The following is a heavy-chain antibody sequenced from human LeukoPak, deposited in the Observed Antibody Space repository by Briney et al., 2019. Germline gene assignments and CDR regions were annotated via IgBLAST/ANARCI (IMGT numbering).Heavy chain of an antibody. D-gene: IGHD2-15*01. J-gene: IGHJ4*02. CDR2: ISSRSTYT. CDR3: IFNN. V-gene: IGHV3-11*03. Sequence: GGSLRLSCAASGFTLSDYYMSCIRQAPGKGLEWVSYISSRSTYTNYAHSVRGRFTISRDNAKNSLYLQMNTRPDIAVREARSIFNNWGQGTLVTVSS. CDR1: GFTLSDYY.